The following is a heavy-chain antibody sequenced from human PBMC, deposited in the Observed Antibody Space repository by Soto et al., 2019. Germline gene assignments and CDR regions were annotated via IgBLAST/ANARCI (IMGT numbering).Heavy chain of an antibody. CDR2: INPSGGRT. Sequence: ASVKVSCKASGYTFTSYNIHWVRQAPGQGLEWMGMINPSGGRTNYAQKFQGRVTITRDTSASTAYMELSSLRSGDTAVYYCARGSERFLESRPYYFDYWGQGTLVTVSS. CDR3: ARGSERFLESRPYYFDY. CDR1: GYTFTSYN. V-gene: IGHV1-46*01. J-gene: IGHJ4*02. D-gene: IGHD3-3*01.